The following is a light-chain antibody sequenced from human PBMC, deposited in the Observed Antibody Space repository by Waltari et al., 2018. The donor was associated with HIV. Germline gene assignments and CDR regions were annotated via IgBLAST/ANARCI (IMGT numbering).Light chain of an antibody. J-gene: IGLJ2*01. CDR2: LNSDGSY. CDR1: SGHSNYA. V-gene: IGLV4-69*01. CDR3: QTWTTGIVL. Sequence: QLVLTQTPSASASRRASVKLTCTLSSGHSNYAIAWNQPQPEKGPRYLMRLNSDGSYPKGDGIPDRFSGSSSGAERYLIISSLQSEDEADYYCQTWTTGIVLFGGGTKLTVL.